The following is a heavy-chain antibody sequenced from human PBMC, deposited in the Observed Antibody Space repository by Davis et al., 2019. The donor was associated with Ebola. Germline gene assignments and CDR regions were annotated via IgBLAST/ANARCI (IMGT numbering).Heavy chain of an antibody. CDR3: ARAEAYYYDSSGYGGRWYFDY. J-gene: IGHJ4*02. D-gene: IGHD3-22*01. V-gene: IGHV1-69*13. Sequence: AASVKVSCKASGGTFSSYTISWVRQAPGQGLEWMGGIIPIFGTANYAQKFQGRVTITADESTSTSYMELSSLRSEDTAVYYCARAEAYYYDSSGYGGRWYFDYWGQGTLVTVSS. CDR1: GGTFSSYT. CDR2: IIPIFGTA.